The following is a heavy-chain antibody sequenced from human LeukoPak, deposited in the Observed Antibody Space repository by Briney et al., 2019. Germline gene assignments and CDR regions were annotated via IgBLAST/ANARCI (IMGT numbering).Heavy chain of an antibody. CDR2: IYYSGST. D-gene: IGHD4-17*01. CDR3: ARGRAHREAVTTNGFDAFDI. J-gene: IGHJ3*02. Sequence: SQTLSLTCTVSGGSISSGGYYWSWIRQHPGKGLEWIGYIYYSGSTYYNPSLKSRVTISVDTSKNQFSLKLSSVTAADAAVYYCARGRAHREAVTTNGFDAFDIWGQGTTVTVSS. CDR1: GGSISSGGYY. V-gene: IGHV4-31*03.